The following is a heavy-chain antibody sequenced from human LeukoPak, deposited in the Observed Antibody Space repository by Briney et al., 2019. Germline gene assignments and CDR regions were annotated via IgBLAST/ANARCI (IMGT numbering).Heavy chain of an antibody. D-gene: IGHD5-18*01. Sequence: SVKVSCKASGGTFSSYAISWVRQAPGHRLGSVGGMIPIFGTANYAQKFQGRVKITADKSTSTAYMELSSLRSEDTAVYYCARGRGYSYGCDDWGQGTLVTVSS. CDR2: MIPIFGTA. CDR3: ARGRGYSYGCDD. J-gene: IGHJ4*02. V-gene: IGHV1-69*06. CDR1: GGTFSSYA.